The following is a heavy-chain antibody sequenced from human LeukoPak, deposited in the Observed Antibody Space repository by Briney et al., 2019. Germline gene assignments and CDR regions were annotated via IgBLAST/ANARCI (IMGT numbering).Heavy chain of an antibody. CDR3: AKDTNYMPRWYFDL. Sequence: GGSLRLSCAASGFTFDDYAMHWVRQAPGKGLEWVSGISWNSGSIGYADSVKGRFTISRDNAKNSLYLQMNSLRAEDTALYYCAKDTNYMPRWYFDLWGRGTLVTVSS. J-gene: IGHJ2*01. CDR2: ISWNSGSI. V-gene: IGHV3-9*01. CDR1: GFTFDDYA. D-gene: IGHD1-7*01.